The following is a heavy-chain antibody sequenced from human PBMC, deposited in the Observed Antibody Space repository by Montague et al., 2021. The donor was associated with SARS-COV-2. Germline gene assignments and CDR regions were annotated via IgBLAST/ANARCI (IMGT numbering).Heavy chain of an antibody. CDR3: ARVNMARGMDNVFDM. D-gene: IGHD3-10*01. V-gene: IGHV4-39*01. J-gene: IGHJ3*02. CDR2: INYRGYT. CDR1: GGSISSGNFY. Sequence: SETLSLTCTVSGGSISSGNFYWGWNRQPTGKGLEGIGNINYRGYTYYNPSLKSRVTISVDTSKNQFTLRLNSVTPADAAVYYCARVNMARGMDNVFDMWGQGTMVTVSS.